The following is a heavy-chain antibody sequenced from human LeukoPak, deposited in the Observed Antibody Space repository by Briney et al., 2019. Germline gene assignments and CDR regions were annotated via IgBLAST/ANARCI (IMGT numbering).Heavy chain of an antibody. J-gene: IGHJ3*02. Sequence: ASVKVSCKASGYTFTGYDMHWVRQAPGQGLEWMGWINPNSGGTNYAQKFQGRVTMTRDTSISTAYMELSRLRSDDTAVYYCARKGKTGDRAFDIWGQGTMVTVSS. CDR2: INPNSGGT. D-gene: IGHD7-27*01. V-gene: IGHV1-2*02. CDR1: GYTFTGYD. CDR3: ARKGKTGDRAFDI.